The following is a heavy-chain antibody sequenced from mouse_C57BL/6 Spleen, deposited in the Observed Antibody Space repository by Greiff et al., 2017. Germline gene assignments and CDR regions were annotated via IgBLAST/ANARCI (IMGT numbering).Heavy chain of an antibody. CDR1: GYTFTDYN. Sequence: VQLQQSGPELVKPGASVKMSCKASGYTFTDYNMHWVKQSPGKSLEWIGYINPNNGGTSYNQKFKGKATLTVNKSSSTAYMELRSLTSEDSAVYYCARIYDYGSSYFDDWGQGTTVTVSS. CDR2: INPNNGGT. CDR3: ARIYDYGSSYFDD. J-gene: IGHJ2*01. D-gene: IGHD1-1*01. V-gene: IGHV1-22*01.